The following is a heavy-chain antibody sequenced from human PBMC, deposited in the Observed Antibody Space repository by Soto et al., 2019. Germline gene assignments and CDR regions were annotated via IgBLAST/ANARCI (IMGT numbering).Heavy chain of an antibody. CDR3: ARDHGLGVRGVLDY. V-gene: IGHV3-33*01. Sequence: GGSLRLSCAASGFTFSSYGMHWVRQAPGKGLEWVAVIWYDGSNKYYADSVKGRFTISRDNSKNTLYLQMNSLRAEDTAVYYCARDHGLGVRGVLDYWGQGTLVTVSS. CDR2: IWYDGSNK. CDR1: GFTFSSYG. J-gene: IGHJ4*02. D-gene: IGHD3-10*01.